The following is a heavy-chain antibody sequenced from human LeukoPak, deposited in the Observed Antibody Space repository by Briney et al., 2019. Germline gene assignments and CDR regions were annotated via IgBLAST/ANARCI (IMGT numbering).Heavy chain of an antibody. V-gene: IGHV3-23*05. J-gene: IGHJ4*02. Sequence: GGSLRLSCAASGFTLSSYAMTWVRQAPGKGLEWVSGISKSGNNTYYADSVAGRLTISRDNSKITLYLQMNSLRADDTAVYYCAAAVTTGRAEHYWGQGTLVTVSS. D-gene: IGHD4-17*01. CDR1: GFTLSSYA. CDR3: AAAVTTGRAEHY. CDR2: ISKSGNNT.